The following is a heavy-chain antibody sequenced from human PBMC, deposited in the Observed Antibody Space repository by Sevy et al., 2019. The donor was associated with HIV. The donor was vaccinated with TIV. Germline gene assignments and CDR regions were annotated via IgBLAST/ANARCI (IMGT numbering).Heavy chain of an antibody. Sequence: SGPTLVKPTQTLTLTCTFSGFSLSTSGVGVGWIRQPPGKALEWLALIYWDDDKRYSPSLKSRLTITKDTSKNQVVLTMTNMDPVDTVTYYCAHRGYCSGGSCYEYNWFDPWGQGTLVTVSS. CDR1: GFSLSTSGVG. V-gene: IGHV2-5*02. CDR2: IYWDDDK. J-gene: IGHJ5*02. D-gene: IGHD2-15*01. CDR3: AHRGYCSGGSCYEYNWFDP.